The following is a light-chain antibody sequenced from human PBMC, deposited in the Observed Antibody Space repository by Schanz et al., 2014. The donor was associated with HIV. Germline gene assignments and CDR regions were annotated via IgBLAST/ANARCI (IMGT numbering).Light chain of an antibody. CDR3: SSYTTGSTVV. V-gene: IGLV2-14*02. J-gene: IGLJ2*01. Sequence: QSALTQPASVSGSPGQSITISCTGTTSDVGSYNLVSWYQQHPGKAPKVMIYEVSKRPSGVSNRFSGSKSGNTASLTISGLQAEDEAEYFCSSYTTGSTVVFGGGTKLTVL. CDR1: TSDVGSYNL. CDR2: EVS.